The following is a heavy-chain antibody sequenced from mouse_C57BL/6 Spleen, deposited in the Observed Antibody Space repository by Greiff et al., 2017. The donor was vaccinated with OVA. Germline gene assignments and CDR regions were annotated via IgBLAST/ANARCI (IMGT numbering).Heavy chain of an antibody. Sequence: VQLQQSGAELVKPGASVKLSCTASGFNIKDYYMHWVKQRTEQGLEWIGRIDPEDGETKYAPKFQGKATITADPSSNTAYLQLSSLTSEDTAVYYCATYGSSSYYFDYWGQGTTLTVSS. CDR3: ATYGSSSYYFDY. D-gene: IGHD1-1*01. CDR1: GFNIKDYY. V-gene: IGHV14-2*01. CDR2: IDPEDGET. J-gene: IGHJ2*01.